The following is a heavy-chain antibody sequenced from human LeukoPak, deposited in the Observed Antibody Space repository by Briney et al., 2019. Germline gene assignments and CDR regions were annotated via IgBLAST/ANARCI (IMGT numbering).Heavy chain of an antibody. Sequence: GESLKISCKGSGYTFSNNWIGWVRQMPGKGLEWVGIIYPGDSQTRYSPSFQGQVTISADKSIGTAYLQWSSLKASDIAMYYCARLSAGSHFHLDSWGQGTLVTVSS. CDR3: ARLSAGSHFHLDS. CDR2: IYPGDSQT. D-gene: IGHD1-26*01. V-gene: IGHV5-51*01. CDR1: GYTFSNNW. J-gene: IGHJ4*02.